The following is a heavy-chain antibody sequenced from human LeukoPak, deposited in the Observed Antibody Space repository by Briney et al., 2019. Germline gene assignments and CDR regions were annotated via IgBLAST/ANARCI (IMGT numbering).Heavy chain of an antibody. J-gene: IGHJ4*02. Sequence: PGGSLRLSCAASGFTFSSYGMSWVRQAPGKGLEWVSAISGSGGSTYYADSVKGRFTISRDNAKSSLYLQMNSLRAEDTAVYYCARVPWSSVTILDYWGQGTLVTVSS. D-gene: IGHD3-10*01. V-gene: IGHV3-23*01. CDR3: ARVPWSSVTILDY. CDR2: ISGSGGST. CDR1: GFTFSSYG.